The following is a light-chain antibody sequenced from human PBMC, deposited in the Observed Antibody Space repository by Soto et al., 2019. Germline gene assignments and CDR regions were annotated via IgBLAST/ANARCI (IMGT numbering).Light chain of an antibody. J-gene: IGKJ2*01. CDR1: QSISWY. CDR3: QQSYSTPQNT. V-gene: IGKV1-39*01. CDR2: AAS. Sequence: DIQMTQSPSSLSASVGDRVTITRRASQSISWYLNWYQQKPGKAPKLLIYAASSLQSGVPSRFSGSGSGTDFTLTISSLQPEDFATYYCQQSYSTPQNTFGQGTKLEIK.